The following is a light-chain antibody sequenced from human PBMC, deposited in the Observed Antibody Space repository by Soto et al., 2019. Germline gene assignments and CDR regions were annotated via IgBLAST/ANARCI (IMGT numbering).Light chain of an antibody. CDR1: QGIIDY. Sequence: DIQMTQSPSSLAASVGDRVTITCRASQGIIDYLAWYQQKPGKVPKLLIYAASTLQSGIPSRFSGSGAGTDLTLTISSLQPEDCATYYCQKYNRAPRTFGQGTKVEIK. CDR3: QKYNRAPRT. J-gene: IGKJ1*01. V-gene: IGKV1-27*01. CDR2: AAS.